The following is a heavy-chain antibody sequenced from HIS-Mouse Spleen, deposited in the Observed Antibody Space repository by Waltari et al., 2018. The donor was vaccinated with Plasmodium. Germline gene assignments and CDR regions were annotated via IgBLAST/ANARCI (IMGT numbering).Heavy chain of an antibody. CDR1: GYTFSSYG. CDR3: AVLLPWVHGHFDC. V-gene: IGHV1-18*01. D-gene: IGHD1-26*01. CDR2: ISGYNGNT. Sequence: QVQLVQPGAEGKRPGASVQVSCKASGYTFSSYGISWVRQAPGQGLEWMGWISGYNGNTNYAQKVQGRVTMTTDTSTSTAYMGLRSLRSDDTAVYYCAVLLPWVHGHFDCWGQGTLVTVSS. J-gene: IGHJ4*02.